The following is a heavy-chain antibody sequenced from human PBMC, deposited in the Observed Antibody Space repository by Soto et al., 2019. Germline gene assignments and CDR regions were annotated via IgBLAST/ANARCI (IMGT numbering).Heavy chain of an antibody. CDR1: GVSITPYY. Sequence: SETLSLTCTVSGVSITPYYCSWIRHPPGKGLEWIGYVYHTGNTYYNPSLKSRVTISLDTSKNQVSLRPKSVTAADTAVYYCAREQYNWKLWGQGTLVTVSS. CDR2: VYHTGNT. CDR3: AREQYNWKL. D-gene: IGHD1-20*01. J-gene: IGHJ4*02. V-gene: IGHV4-59*01.